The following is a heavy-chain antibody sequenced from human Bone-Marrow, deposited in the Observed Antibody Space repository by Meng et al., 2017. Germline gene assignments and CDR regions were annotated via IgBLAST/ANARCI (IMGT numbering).Heavy chain of an antibody. CDR2: ISYDGSNK. V-gene: IGHV3-30*01. Sequence: GESLKISCAASGFTFSGHWMHWVRQAPGKGLEWVAVISYDGSNKYYADSVKGRFTISRDNSKNTLYLQMNSLRAEDTAVYYCARDWLAGTNMDYWGQGTLVTVSS. D-gene: IGHD6-19*01. J-gene: IGHJ4*02. CDR1: GFTFSGHW. CDR3: ARDWLAGTNMDY.